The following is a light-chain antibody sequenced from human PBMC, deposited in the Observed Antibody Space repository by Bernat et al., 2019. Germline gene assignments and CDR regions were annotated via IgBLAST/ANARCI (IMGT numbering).Light chain of an antibody. CDR1: SSNIGAGYD. Sequence: QSVLTQPPSVSGAPGQRVTISCTGSSSNIGAGYDVHWYQQLPGTAPKLLIYGNSNRPSGVPDRFPGSKSGTSASLAITGLQAEDEADYYCQSYDSSLSGYVIGTGTNVTVL. V-gene: IGLV1-40*01. CDR3: QSYDSSLSGYV. J-gene: IGLJ1*01. CDR2: GNS.